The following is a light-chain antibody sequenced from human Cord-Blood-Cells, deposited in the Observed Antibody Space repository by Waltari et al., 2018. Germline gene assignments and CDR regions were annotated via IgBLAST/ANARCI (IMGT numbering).Light chain of an antibody. CDR3: QKYNSAPLT. Sequence: DIQMTQSPSSLSASVGDRVTITCRASQGISNYLAWYQQKPGKVPKLLIYAASTLQSGVPSRVSGSGSGTDFTLTSSSLQPEDVATYYCQKYNSAPLTFGGGTKVEIK. V-gene: IGKV1-27*01. CDR1: QGISNY. CDR2: AAS. J-gene: IGKJ4*01.